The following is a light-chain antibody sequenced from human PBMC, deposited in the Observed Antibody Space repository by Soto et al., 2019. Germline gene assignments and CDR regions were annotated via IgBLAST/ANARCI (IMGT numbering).Light chain of an antibody. CDR1: TGAVTSGHY. J-gene: IGLJ1*01. V-gene: IGLV7-46*01. Sequence: QSALTQEPSLTVSPGGTVTLTCGSSTGAVTSGHYPHWFQQKSGQAPRTLIYDTRNRHSWTPARFSGSLFGGRAALTLSAAQPEDEADYYCLLIYPGVGEVFGTGTKLTVL. CDR2: DTR. CDR3: LLIYPGVGEV.